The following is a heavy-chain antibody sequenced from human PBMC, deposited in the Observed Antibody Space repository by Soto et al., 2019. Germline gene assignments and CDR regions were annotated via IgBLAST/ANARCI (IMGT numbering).Heavy chain of an antibody. D-gene: IGHD3-22*01. J-gene: IGHJ4*02. CDR2: ISSSSSYI. Sequence: GGSLRLSCAASGFTFSSYSMNWVRQAPGKGLEWVSSISSSSSYIYYADSVKGRFTISRDNTKNSLYLQMNSLRAEDTAVYYCASLSPGDYYDSSGGWGQGTLVPVSS. V-gene: IGHV3-21*01. CDR3: ASLSPGDYYDSSGG. CDR1: GFTFSSYS.